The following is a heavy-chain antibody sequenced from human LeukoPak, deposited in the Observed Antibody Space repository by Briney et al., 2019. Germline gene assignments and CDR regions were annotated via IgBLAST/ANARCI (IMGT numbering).Heavy chain of an antibody. J-gene: IGHJ4*02. V-gene: IGHV3-23*01. CDR3: AKDDDGHHHGVDH. CDR2: IGYSAGDT. D-gene: IGHD4-17*01. CDR1: GFTVSSYA. Sequence: QPGGSLRLSCAASGFTVSSYAMTWVRQAPGKGLEWVSAIGYSAGDTYYADSVKGRFTISRDNSMNTLYLQMSSLRADDTALYYCAKDDDGHHHGVDHWGQGTQVTVSS.